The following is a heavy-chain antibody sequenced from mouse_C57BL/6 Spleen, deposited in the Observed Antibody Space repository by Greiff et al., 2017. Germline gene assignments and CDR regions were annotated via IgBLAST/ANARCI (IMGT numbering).Heavy chain of an antibody. CDR3: AMRWLRQGMDY. Sequence: EVMLVESGGGLVKPGGSLKLSCAASGFTFRDYGLHWVRQAPEKGLEWVAYISSGSSTIYYADTVKGRFTISRDNAKNTLFLQMTSLRSEDTAMYYCAMRWLRQGMDYWGQGTSVTVSS. D-gene: IGHD2-2*01. V-gene: IGHV5-17*01. CDR1: GFTFRDYG. CDR2: ISSGSSTI. J-gene: IGHJ4*01.